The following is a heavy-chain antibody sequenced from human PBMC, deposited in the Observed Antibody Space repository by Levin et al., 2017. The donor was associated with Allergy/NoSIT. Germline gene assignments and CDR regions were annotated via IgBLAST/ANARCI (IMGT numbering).Heavy chain of an antibody. CDR2: ISGSGGST. CDR1: GFTFSSYA. CDR3: ALDLGYCSGGSCYGYYGMDV. D-gene: IGHD2-15*01. V-gene: IGHV3-23*01. J-gene: IGHJ6*02. Sequence: GESLKISCAASGFTFSSYAMSWVRQAPGKGLEWVSAISGSGGSTYYADSVKGRFTISRDNSKNTLYLQMNSLRAEDTAVYYCALDLGYCSGGSCYGYYGMDVWGQGTTVTVSS.